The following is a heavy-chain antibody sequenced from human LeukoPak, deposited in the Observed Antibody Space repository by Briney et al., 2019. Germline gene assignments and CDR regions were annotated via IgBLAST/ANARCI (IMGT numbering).Heavy chain of an antibody. V-gene: IGHV3-30*18. CDR2: ISYDGSNK. D-gene: IGHD2-15*01. CDR3: AKTQGDIVVVVAAKALYDAFDI. CDR1: GFAFSSYG. J-gene: IGHJ3*02. Sequence: GGSLRLSCTASGFAFSSYGMHWVRQAPGKGLEWVADISYDGSNKYYADSVKGRFTISRDNSKNTLYLQMNSLRAEDTAVYYCAKTQGDIVVVVAAKALYDAFDIWGQGTMVTVSS.